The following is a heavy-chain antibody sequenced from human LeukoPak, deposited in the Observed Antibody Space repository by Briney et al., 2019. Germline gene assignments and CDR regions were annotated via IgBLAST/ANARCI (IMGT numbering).Heavy chain of an antibody. V-gene: IGHV3-48*04. Sequence: PGGSLRPSCAASGSTFSSHTMNRVRQAPGKGLEWISYISNTGSVVYYADSVKGRFTISRDNAKNSLYLQMNSLRAEDTAVYYCARNLPAADYWGQGTLVTVSS. J-gene: IGHJ4*02. D-gene: IGHD2-2*01. CDR3: ARNLPAADY. CDR2: ISNTGSVV. CDR1: GSTFSSHT.